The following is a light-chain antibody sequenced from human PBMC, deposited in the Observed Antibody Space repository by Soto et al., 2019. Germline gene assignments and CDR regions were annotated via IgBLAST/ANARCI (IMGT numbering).Light chain of an antibody. CDR1: KLGDKY. J-gene: IGLJ1*01. CDR3: QTWDSSTGV. CDR2: QDG. Sequence: SYELTQPPSVSVSPGQTASITCSGDKLGDKYASWYPQKPGQSPVLVIYQDGKRPSGIPERFSGSNSGNTATLTISGTQAMGEADYYCQTWDSSTGVFGTGTKLTVL. V-gene: IGLV3-1*01.